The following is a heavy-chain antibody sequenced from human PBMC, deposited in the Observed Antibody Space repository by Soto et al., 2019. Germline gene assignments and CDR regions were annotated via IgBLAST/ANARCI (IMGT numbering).Heavy chain of an antibody. CDR2: ISAGNGNT. Sequence: QVQLVQSGAEEKKPGASVKVSCKASGYTFTTYAIHWVRQAPGQRLEWMGWISAGNGNTRYSQKFQGRVTITRDTSASTAYMELSSLRSEDTAVYYCARGRYCSGGTCYGMDVWGQGTTVTVSS. V-gene: IGHV1-3*05. CDR3: ARGRYCSGGTCYGMDV. CDR1: GYTFTTYA. J-gene: IGHJ6*02. D-gene: IGHD2-15*01.